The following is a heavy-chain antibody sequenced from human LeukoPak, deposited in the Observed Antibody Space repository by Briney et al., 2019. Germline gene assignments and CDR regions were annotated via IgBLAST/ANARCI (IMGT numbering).Heavy chain of an antibody. V-gene: IGHV4-59*01. J-gene: IGHJ4*01. D-gene: IGHD4-11*01. CDR1: GGSINSYY. Sequence: PSETLSLTCTVSGGSINSYYWSWIRQPPGKGLEWIGYVSDTGSTNYNPYLKSRVTISVDTSKNQFYLKLTSVTAADTAVYYCARTTTTFDDWGHGTLVTVSS. CDR2: VSDTGST. CDR3: ARTTTTFDD.